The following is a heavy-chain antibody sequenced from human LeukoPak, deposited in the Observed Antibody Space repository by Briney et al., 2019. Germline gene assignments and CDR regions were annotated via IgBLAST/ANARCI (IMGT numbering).Heavy chain of an antibody. J-gene: IGHJ3*02. CDR1: GGSISSSNW. D-gene: IGHD1-20*01. V-gene: IGHV4-4*02. CDR3: ARETSTGITGTTDAFDI. CDR2: IYHSGST. Sequence: SETLSLTCAVSGGSISSSNWWSWVRQPPGKGLEWIGEIYHSGSTNYNPSLKSRVAISVDKSKNQFSLKLSSVTAADTAVYYCARETSTGITGTTDAFDIWGQGTMVTVSS.